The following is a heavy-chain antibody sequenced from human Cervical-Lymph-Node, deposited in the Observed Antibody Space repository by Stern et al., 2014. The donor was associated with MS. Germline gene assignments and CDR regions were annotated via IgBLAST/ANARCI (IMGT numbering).Heavy chain of an antibody. CDR2: YYPGITT. J-gene: IGHJ5*02. V-gene: IGHV3-66*01. Sequence: EVQLVASGGGLVQRGGSLRPSCAASGISVSSNYMTWVRQAPGKGLEWVSRYYPGITTDYADSVRGRFSVSRDNSKNTVYLEMNSLTPEDTAVYYCTREMAARRFDPWGQGTLVVVSS. D-gene: IGHD6-6*01. CDR1: GISVSSNY. CDR3: TREMAARRFDP.